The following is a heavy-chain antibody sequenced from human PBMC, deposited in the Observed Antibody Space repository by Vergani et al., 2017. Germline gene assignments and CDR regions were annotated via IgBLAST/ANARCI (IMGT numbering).Heavy chain of an antibody. D-gene: IGHD1-26*01. Sequence: QVQLVESEGGVVQPGRSLTLSCVASGFTFSSHRMHWVRQAPGKGPEWVAVIWYDGSNKYDEDSVKGSFTISRDNSKNTLYLQMNSLRVEDTAVYYCARWGNAKRCDSWGQGPLVTVSS. CDR1: GFTFSSHR. CDR3: ARWGNAKRCDS. V-gene: IGHV3-33*01. CDR2: IWYDGSNK. J-gene: IGHJ5*01.